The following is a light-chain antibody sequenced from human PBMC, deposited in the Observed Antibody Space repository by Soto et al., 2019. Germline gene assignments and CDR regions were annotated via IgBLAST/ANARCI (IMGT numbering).Light chain of an antibody. CDR2: ENY. CDR1: SSNIGSNY. V-gene: IGLV1-51*02. J-gene: IGLJ2*01. Sequence: QSVLTQPPSVSAAPGQKVTISCSGSSSNIGSNYVSWYQQLPGTAPKLLIYENYERPSGIPDRFSGSKSGTSATLGIIGLQTGDEADYYCGAWDGSLTGGVFGGGTKVTVL. CDR3: GAWDGSLTGGV.